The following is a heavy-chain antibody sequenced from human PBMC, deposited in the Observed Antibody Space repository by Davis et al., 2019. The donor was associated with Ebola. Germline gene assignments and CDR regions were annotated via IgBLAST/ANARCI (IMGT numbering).Heavy chain of an antibody. CDR1: GGSISSYY. D-gene: IGHD5-24*01. CDR2: IYYSGST. J-gene: IGHJ6*02. Sequence: PGGSLRLSCAVSGGSISSYYWSWIRQPPGKALEWIGYIYYSGSTNYNPSLKSRVTISVDTSKNQFSLKLSSVTAADTAVYYCAREMAGQFQHYYYYGMDVWGQGTTVTVSS. CDR3: AREMAGQFQHYYYYGMDV. V-gene: IGHV4-59*01.